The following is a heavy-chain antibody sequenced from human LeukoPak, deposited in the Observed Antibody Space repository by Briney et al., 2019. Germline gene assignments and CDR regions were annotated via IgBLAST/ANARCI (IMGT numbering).Heavy chain of an antibody. CDR3: ARDGDIVVVVAALFDY. CDR1: GFTFSSYS. V-gene: IGHV3-21*01. D-gene: IGHD2-15*01. CDR2: ISSSSSYI. Sequence: GGSLRLSCAASGFTFSSYSMNWVRQAPGKGLEWVSSISSSSSYIYYADSVKGRFTISRDNAKNSLYLQMNSLRAEDTAVYYCARDGDIVVVVAALFDYWGQGTLVTVSS. J-gene: IGHJ4*02.